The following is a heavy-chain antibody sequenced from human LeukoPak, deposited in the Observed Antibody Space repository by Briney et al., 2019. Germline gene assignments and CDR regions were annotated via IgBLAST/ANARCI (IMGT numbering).Heavy chain of an antibody. CDR2: ISGSGSSI. CDR1: GFTVISYE. J-gene: IGHJ3*02. CDR3: AREKQRLVGGAFDI. Sequence: QPGGSLRLSCAASGFTVISYEMNWVRQAPGKGLEWLSYISGSGSSIFYADSVKGRFTISRDTAKNSLYLQMNSLRVEDTAIYYCAREKQRLVGGAFDIWGQGTRVTVSS. D-gene: IGHD6-13*01. V-gene: IGHV3-48*03.